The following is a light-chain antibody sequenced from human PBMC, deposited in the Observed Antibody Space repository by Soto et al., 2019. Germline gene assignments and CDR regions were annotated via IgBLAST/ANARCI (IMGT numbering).Light chain of an antibody. CDR1: SSDVGGYNY. CDR3: TSYTSISTLEV. CDR2: DVS. V-gene: IGLV2-14*01. J-gene: IGLJ2*01. Sequence: QYALTQPASVSGSPGQSITISCTGTSSDVGGYNYVSWYQQHPGKAPKLMIYDVSYRPSGVSNRFSGSKSGNTASLTISGLQAEDEADYYCTSYTSISTLEVFGGGTKLTVL.